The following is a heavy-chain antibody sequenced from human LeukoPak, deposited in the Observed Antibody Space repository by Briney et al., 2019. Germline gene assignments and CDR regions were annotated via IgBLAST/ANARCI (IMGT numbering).Heavy chain of an antibody. J-gene: IGHJ5*01. CDR1: GYSIRSGYY. V-gene: IGHV4-38-2*02. CDR3: ARVPGPNWVQP. CDR2: MYHSGST. Sequence: PSETLSLTCTVSGYSIRSGYYWGWIRQPPGKGLEWIGSMYHSGSTYYDPSIRSRVTISVDTSNNQISLNLRSVTAADTAVYYCARVPGPNWVQPWGQGTLVTVSS.